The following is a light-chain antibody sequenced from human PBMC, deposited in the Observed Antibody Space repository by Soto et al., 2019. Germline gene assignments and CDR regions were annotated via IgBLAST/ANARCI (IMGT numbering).Light chain of an antibody. CDR1: QSISQY. J-gene: IGKJ2*01. V-gene: IGKV1-39*01. CDR3: QQYYSTPPYT. CDR2: AAS. Sequence: DIQVTQSPSSLSASVGDRVTITCRASQSISQYLNWYQQEPGKAPKLLIYAASTLQSGVPDRFSGSGSGTDFTLTISSLQAEDVAVYYCQQYYSTPPYTFGQGTKLEIK.